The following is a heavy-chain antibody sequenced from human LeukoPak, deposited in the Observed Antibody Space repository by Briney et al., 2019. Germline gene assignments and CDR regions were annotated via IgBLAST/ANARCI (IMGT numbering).Heavy chain of an antibody. CDR3: ARECGSGSSCRSFDY. CDR2: INPSGGST. D-gene: IGHD3-10*01. CDR1: GYTFTSYY. Sequence: ASVKVSCKASGYTFTSYYMHWVRQAPGQGLEWIGIINPSGGSTSYAQKFQGRVTMTRDTSTSTVYMELSSLRSEDTAVYYCARECGSGSSCRSFDYWGQGTLVTVSS. J-gene: IGHJ4*02. V-gene: IGHV1-46*01.